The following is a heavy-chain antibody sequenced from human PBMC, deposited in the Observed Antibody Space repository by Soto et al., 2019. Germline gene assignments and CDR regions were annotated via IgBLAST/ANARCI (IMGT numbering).Heavy chain of an antibody. CDR3: ARDRTYYYGSGSYYNPSFDI. Sequence: GGSLRLSCAASGFTFNTYGMNWVRQAPGKGLEWVVYTSVAAGDTYYPGSVKGRFTISRDNAKNSLYLQMNSLRDEDTAVYYCARDRTYYYGSGSYYNPSFDIWGQGTMVTVSS. CDR2: TSVAAGDT. V-gene: IGHV3-48*02. J-gene: IGHJ3*02. D-gene: IGHD3-10*01. CDR1: GFTFNTYG.